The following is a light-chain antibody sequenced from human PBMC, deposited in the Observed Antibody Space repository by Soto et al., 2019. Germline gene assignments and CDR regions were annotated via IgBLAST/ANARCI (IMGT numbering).Light chain of an antibody. CDR3: QQYNNWSYT. CDR2: GAF. Sequence: EIVMTQSPATLSVSLGERATLSCRASQSVSSNLAWYQQKPGQAPRLLIYGAFTRATGTPARFSGSGSGTEFTLTISSLQSEDFAVYYCQQYNNWSYTFGQGTKLEIK. J-gene: IGKJ2*01. CDR1: QSVSSN. V-gene: IGKV3-15*01.